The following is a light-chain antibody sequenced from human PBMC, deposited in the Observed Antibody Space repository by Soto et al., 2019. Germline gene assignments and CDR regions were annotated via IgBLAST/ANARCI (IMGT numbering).Light chain of an antibody. J-gene: IGKJ4*01. CDR2: AAS. CDR3: QQSYGTPLT. CDR1: QSISNY. Sequence: DMEMTQSPSSLSASVGDRVTITCRASQSISNYLNWYQHKPGKVPKLLIYAASSLQSGVPTRFSGSGSGTEFTLTINSLQPEAFATYNCQQSYGTPLTFGGGTKIEIK. V-gene: IGKV1-39*01.